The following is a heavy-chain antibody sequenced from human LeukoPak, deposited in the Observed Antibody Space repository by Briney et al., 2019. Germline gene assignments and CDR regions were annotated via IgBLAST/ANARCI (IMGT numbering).Heavy chain of an antibody. CDR2: LYHSGST. J-gene: IGHJ4*02. V-gene: IGHV4-39*01. D-gene: IGHD6-19*01. CDR1: GGSISSSSYY. Sequence: NPSETLSLTCTVSGGSISSSSYYWGWIRQPPGKGLEWIGSLYHSGSTYYNSSLKSRVTISVDTSKNQFSLKLSSVTAADTAVYYCASPGSFGSGWSLDYWGQGTLVTVSS. CDR3: ASPGSFGSGWSLDY.